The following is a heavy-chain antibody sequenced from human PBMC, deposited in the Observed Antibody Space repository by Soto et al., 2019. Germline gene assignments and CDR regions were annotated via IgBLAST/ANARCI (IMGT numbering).Heavy chain of an antibody. Sequence: SETLCLTCTVSSGSINNYYWSWFRQPPGKGLEFIGYIYYAGTTTYNPSLKSRVTISVDTSKNQFSLKLTSVTAVDTAVYYCGKRDNQDPISYWGQGSLVTVSS. V-gene: IGHV4-59*12. D-gene: IGHD1-1*01. CDR2: IYYAGTT. CDR1: SGSINNYY. J-gene: IGHJ4*02. CDR3: GKRDNQDPISY.